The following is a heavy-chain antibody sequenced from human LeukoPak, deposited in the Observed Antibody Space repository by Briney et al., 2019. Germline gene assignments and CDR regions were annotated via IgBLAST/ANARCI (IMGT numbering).Heavy chain of an antibody. J-gene: IGHJ4*02. Sequence: GGFLRLSCAASGFTVSSNYMSWVRQAPGKGLEWVSIIYSGGSTYYADSVKGRFTISRDTSKNTLYLQINSQRAEDTAVYDCASKDPYDSRAYLLDYWGQGTLVTVSS. V-gene: IGHV3-66*01. CDR1: GFTVSSNY. D-gene: IGHD3-22*01. CDR2: IYSGGST. CDR3: ASKDPYDSRAYLLDY.